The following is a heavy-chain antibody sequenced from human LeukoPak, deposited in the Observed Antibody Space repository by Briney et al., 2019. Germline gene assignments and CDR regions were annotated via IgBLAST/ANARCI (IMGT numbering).Heavy chain of an antibody. CDR1: GGSISSGDYY. J-gene: IGHJ4*02. CDR3: ARGLPLYYDFWSGYFDY. D-gene: IGHD3-3*01. CDR2: IYYSGST. Sequence: SQTLSLTCTVSGGSISSGDYYWSWIRQPPGKGLEWIGYIYYSGSTYYNPSLKSRVTISVDTSKNQFSLKLSSVTAADTAVYYCARGLPLYYDFWSGYFDYWGQGTLVTVSS. V-gene: IGHV4-30-4*01.